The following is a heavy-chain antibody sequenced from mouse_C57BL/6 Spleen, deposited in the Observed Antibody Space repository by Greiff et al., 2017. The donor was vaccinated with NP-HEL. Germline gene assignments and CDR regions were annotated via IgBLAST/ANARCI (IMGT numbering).Heavy chain of an antibody. D-gene: IGHD3-1*01. Sequence: EVQLQQSGPELVKPGASVKISCKASGYTFTDYYMNWVKQSHGKSLEWIGDINPNNGGTSYNQKFKGKATLTVDKSSSTAYMELRSLTSEGSAVYYCARGAPWYFDVWGTGTTVTVSS. CDR1: GYTFTDYY. V-gene: IGHV1-26*01. CDR3: ARGAPWYFDV. J-gene: IGHJ1*03. CDR2: INPNNGGT.